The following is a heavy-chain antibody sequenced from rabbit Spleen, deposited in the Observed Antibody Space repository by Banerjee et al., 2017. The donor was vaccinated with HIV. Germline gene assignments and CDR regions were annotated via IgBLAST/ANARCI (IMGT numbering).Heavy chain of an antibody. J-gene: IGHJ4*01. D-gene: IGHD2-1*01. CDR3: ARDGVLSLDYFNL. CDR1: GFTISSTYY. V-gene: IGHV1S40*01. CDR2: INTGSSGGT. Sequence: QSLEESGGGLVQPGGTLTLTCTASGFTISSTYYIYWVRQAPGKGLEWIACINTGSSGGTWYASWAKGRFTISKTSSTTVTLQMTSLTAADTATYFCARDGVLSLDYFNLWGPGTLVTVS.